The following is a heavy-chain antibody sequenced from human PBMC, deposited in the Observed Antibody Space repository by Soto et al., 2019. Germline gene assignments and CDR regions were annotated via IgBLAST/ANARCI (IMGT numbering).Heavy chain of an antibody. CDR3: ARDQRAATVVTPDYYYYYGMDV. CDR2: ISSSSSYI. Sequence: GGSLRLSCAASGFTFSSYSMNWVRQAPGKGLEWVSSISSSSSYIYYADSVKGRFTISRDNAKNSLYLQMNSLRAEDTAVYYCARDQRAATVVTPDYYYYYGMDVWGQGTTVTVSS. V-gene: IGHV3-21*01. CDR1: GFTFSSYS. J-gene: IGHJ6*02. D-gene: IGHD2-15*01.